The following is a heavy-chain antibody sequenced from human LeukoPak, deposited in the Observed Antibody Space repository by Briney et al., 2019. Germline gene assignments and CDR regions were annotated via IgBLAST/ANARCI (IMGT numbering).Heavy chain of an antibody. D-gene: IGHD6-19*01. Sequence: GGSLRLSCAASGFTFSSYAMSWVRQAPGKGLEWVSAIRGSGGGTYHADSVKGRFTISRDNSKNTLYLQMNSLRDEDTALYYCAKAGIGVVGYFDYWGQGTLVTVSS. CDR2: IRGSGGGT. CDR1: GFTFSSYA. J-gene: IGHJ4*02. V-gene: IGHV3-23*01. CDR3: AKAGIGVVGYFDY.